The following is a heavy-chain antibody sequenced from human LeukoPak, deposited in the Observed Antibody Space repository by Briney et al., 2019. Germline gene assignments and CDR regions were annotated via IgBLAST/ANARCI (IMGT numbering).Heavy chain of an antibody. J-gene: IGHJ6*02. CDR2: INPNSGGT. D-gene: IGHD5-12*01. V-gene: IGHV1-2*02. Sequence: ASVKVSCKASGYTFNAYYIHWVRQAPGQGLEWMGWINPNSGGTNYAQKFQGRVTMTRDTSITSTYMELSRLRFLRAAAYDGARGARDGGYDSYALDVWGQGTTVTVSS. CDR1: GYTFNAYY. CDR3: ARGARDGGYDSYALDV.